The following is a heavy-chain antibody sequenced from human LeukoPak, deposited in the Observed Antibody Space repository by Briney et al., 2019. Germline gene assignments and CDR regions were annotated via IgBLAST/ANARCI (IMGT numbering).Heavy chain of an antibody. D-gene: IGHD5-24*01. CDR1: GFTFSSYG. CDR2: ISYDGSNK. J-gene: IGHJ6*02. V-gene: IGHV3-30*03. CDR3: ARVIYGYKDYGMDV. Sequence: PGGSLRLSCAASGFTFSSYGMHWVRQAPGKGLEWVAVISYDGSNKYYADSVKGRFTISRDNSKNTLYLQMNSLRAEDTAVYYCARVIYGYKDYGMDVWGQGTTVTVSS.